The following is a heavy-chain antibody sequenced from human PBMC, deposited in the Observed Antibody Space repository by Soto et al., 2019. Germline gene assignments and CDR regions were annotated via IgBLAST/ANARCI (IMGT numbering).Heavy chain of an antibody. CDR1: GYTFTGYY. D-gene: IGHD2-2*02. V-gene: IGHV1-2*04. CDR2: INPNSGGT. CDR3: ARGDCSSTSCHTHYYYYYMDV. Sequence: ASVKVSCKACGYTFTGYYMHWVRQAPGQGLEWMGWINPNSGGTNCAQKFQGWVTMTRDTSISTAYMELSRLRSDDTAVYYCARGDCSSTSCHTHYYYYYMDVWGKGTTVTVSS. J-gene: IGHJ6*03.